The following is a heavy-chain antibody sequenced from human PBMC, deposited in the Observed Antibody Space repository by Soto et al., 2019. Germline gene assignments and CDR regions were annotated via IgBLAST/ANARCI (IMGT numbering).Heavy chain of an antibody. D-gene: IGHD2-15*01. CDR2: IIPIFGTA. J-gene: IGHJ5*02. CDR1: GGTFSSYA. CDR3: ARAYRSHEVVVAARRIWFDP. Sequence: ASVKVSCKASGGTFSSYAISWVRQAPGQGLEWMGGIIPIFGTANYAQKFQGRVTITADESTSTAYMELSSLRSEDTAVYYCARAYRSHEVVVAARRIWFDPWGQGTLVTVSS. V-gene: IGHV1-69*13.